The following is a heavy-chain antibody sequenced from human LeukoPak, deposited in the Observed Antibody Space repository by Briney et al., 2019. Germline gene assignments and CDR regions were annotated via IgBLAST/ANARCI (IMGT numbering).Heavy chain of an antibody. V-gene: IGHV3-23*01. CDR2: ISRNGVDT. CDR1: GFTLRSFA. Sequence: KTGGSLRLSCAASGFTLRSFAMTWVRQAPGKGLEWVSTISRNGVDTYYADSVKDRFTISRDISKNTLYLQMNNLRAEDTTVYYCAKPYYSISWYILHSWGQGTLVTVSS. J-gene: IGHJ5*02. D-gene: IGHD6-13*01. CDR3: AKPYYSISWYILHS.